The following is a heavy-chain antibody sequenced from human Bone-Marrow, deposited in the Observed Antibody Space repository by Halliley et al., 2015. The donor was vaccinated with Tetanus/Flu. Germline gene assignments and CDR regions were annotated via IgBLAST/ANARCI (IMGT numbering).Heavy chain of an antibody. J-gene: IGHJ4*02. D-gene: IGHD2-15*01. CDR3: ATLGYTSGNSFDH. CDR2: YYYGGNT. CDR1: GDSIGSHF. V-gene: IGHV4-59*08. Sequence: TLSLTCTLSGDSIGSHFWCWVRQPPGRGLEWIGCYYYGGNTYYNPSLRSPVAISVDTSKNQFSLTLSSVTATDTAVYYCATLGYTSGNSFDHWGQGTPITVSS.